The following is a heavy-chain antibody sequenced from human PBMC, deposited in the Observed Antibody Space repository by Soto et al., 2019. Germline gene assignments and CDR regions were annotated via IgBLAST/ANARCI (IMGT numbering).Heavy chain of an antibody. D-gene: IGHD3-16*01. V-gene: IGHV1-3*01. CDR3: ARGEFLSYDDY. J-gene: IGHJ4*02. CDR2: INAGNGNT. Sequence: QVQLVQSGAEVKKPGASVKVSCKASGYTFTSYAMHWVRQAPGQRPEWMGWINAGNGNTKYSQKFQGRVTITRDTFASRAYMELSSLRSEDTAVYYCARGEFLSYDDYWGQGTLVTVSS. CDR1: GYTFTSYA.